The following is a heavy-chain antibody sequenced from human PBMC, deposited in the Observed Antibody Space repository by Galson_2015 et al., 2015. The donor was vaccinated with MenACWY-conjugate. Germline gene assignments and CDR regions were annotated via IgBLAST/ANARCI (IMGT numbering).Heavy chain of an antibody. J-gene: IGHJ4*02. V-gene: IGHV6-1*01. Sequence: CAISGDSVSSNSAAWNWIRQSPSRGLEWLGRTYYRSKWFNHYAVSVKSRITINPDTSKNQFSLQLNSVTPEDTAVHYCARSEASTIDYWGRGTLVTVSS. CDR2: TYYRSKWFN. CDR3: ARSEASTIDY. D-gene: IGHD1-1*01. CDR1: GDSVSSNSAA.